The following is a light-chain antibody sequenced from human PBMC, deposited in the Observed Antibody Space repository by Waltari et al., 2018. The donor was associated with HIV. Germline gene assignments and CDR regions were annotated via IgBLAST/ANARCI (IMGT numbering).Light chain of an antibody. CDR3: QQYYTTPLT. V-gene: IGKV4-1*01. CDR1: RSVLYSSNNRNF. Sequence: DIVMTQSPDSLAVSLGERATINCKSSRSVLYSSNNRNFLAGYQQKPGQPPKLLISWASTRESGGPDRFSGSGSGTDFTLTVSSLQAEDVAVYYCQQYYTTPLTFGQGTRVEV. CDR2: WAS. J-gene: IGKJ1*01.